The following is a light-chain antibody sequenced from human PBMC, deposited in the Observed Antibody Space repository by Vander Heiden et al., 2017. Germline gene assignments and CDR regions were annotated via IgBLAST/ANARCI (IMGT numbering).Light chain of an antibody. CDR2: DNT. CDR3: QSHDDSLSGFVV. CDR1: SSNIGAPYD. J-gene: IGLJ2*01. Sequence: QSVLTQLPSVSAAPGQRVTISCTGTSSNIGAPYDVHWYQHLPGTAPKLLIYDNTHRPSGVPDRFSGSKSGTSASLAITGLQAEDEADYYCQSHDDSLSGFVVFGGGTKLTVL. V-gene: IGLV1-40*01.